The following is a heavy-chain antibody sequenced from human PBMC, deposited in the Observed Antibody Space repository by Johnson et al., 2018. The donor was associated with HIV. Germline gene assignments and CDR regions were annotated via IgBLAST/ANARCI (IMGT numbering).Heavy chain of an antibody. CDR1: GFTFSSYG. D-gene: IGHD1-26*01. Sequence: QVQLLESGGGVVQPGGSLRLSCAASGFTFSSYGMHWVRQAPGKGLEWVAFIRYDGSNKYYADSVKGRFTISRNNSKNTLYLQMRRLRAEDTALYYCAKARGELLGFDAFDIWGQGTMVTVSS. CDR3: AKARGELLGFDAFDI. V-gene: IGHV3-30*02. CDR2: IRYDGSNK. J-gene: IGHJ3*02.